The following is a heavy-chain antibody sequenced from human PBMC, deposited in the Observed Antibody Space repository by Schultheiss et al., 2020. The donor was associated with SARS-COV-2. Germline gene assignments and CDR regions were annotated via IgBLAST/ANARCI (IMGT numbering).Heavy chain of an antibody. CDR3: ARDGYSSGWYSSWFDP. CDR1: GLTFSRYG. J-gene: IGHJ5*02. D-gene: IGHD6-19*01. CDR2: ISYDGSNK. V-gene: IGHV3-30*03. Sequence: GGSLRLSCAASGLTFSRYGMHWVRQAPGKGLEWVAVISYDGSNKYYADSVKGRFTISRDNSKNTLYLQMNSLRAEDTAVYYCARDGYSSGWYSSWFDPWGQGTLVTVSS.